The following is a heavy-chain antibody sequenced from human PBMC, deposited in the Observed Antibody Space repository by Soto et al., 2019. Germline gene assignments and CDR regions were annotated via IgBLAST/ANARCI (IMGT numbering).Heavy chain of an antibody. CDR1: GFTFSSYS. J-gene: IGHJ5*02. CDR2: ISIRSTTI. D-gene: IGHD6-13*01. V-gene: IGHV3-48*02. Sequence: PGGSLRLSCAASGFTFSSYSMNWVRQAPGRALEWVSYISIRSTTIYYADSVKGRFTISRDDAKNSLFLQMNSLRDEDTAVYYCATDNGIAGSLDPWGQGALVTVSS. CDR3: ATDNGIAGSLDP.